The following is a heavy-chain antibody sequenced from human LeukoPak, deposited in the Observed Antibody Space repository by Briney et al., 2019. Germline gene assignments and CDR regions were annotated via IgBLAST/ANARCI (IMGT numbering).Heavy chain of an antibody. CDR2: IWYDGSNK. V-gene: IGHV3-33*01. CDR1: GFTFSSYG. D-gene: IGHD3-22*01. Sequence: GRSLRLSCAASGFTFSSYGMHWVRQTPGKGLEWVAVIWYDGSNKYYADSVKGRFTISRDNSKNTLYLQMNSLRAEDTAVYYCARGSIYTYYYDSSGYYFDWGQGTLVTVSS. CDR3: ARGSIYTYYYDSSGYYFD. J-gene: IGHJ4*02.